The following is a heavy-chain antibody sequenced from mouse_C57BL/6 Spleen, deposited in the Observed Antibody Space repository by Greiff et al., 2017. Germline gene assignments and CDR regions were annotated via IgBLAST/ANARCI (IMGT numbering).Heavy chain of an antibody. CDR1: GYSITSGYY. CDR2: ISYDGSN. J-gene: IGHJ4*01. Sequence: DVKLQESGPGLVKPSQSLSLTCSVTGYSITSGYYWNWIRQFPGNKLEWMGYISYDGSNNYNPSLKNRISITRDTSKNQFFLKLNSVTTEDTATYYCARGTGVLYAMDYWGQGTSVTVSS. CDR3: ARGTGVLYAMDY. V-gene: IGHV3-6*01. D-gene: IGHD4-1*01.